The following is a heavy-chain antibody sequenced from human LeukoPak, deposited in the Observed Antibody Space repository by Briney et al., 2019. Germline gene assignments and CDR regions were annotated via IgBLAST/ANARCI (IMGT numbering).Heavy chain of an antibody. D-gene: IGHD1-26*01. J-gene: IGHJ4*02. V-gene: IGHV3-7*03. Sequence: QPGGSLRLSCAASGFIFTGYFMSWVRQAPGKGLEWVASIKHDGSEKYYVDSVKGRFTISRDNAKNSLYLQMNSLRAEDTAVYYCARDLEYSGSPYEYWGQGTLVTVSS. CDR1: GFIFTGYF. CDR2: IKHDGSEK. CDR3: ARDLEYSGSPYEY.